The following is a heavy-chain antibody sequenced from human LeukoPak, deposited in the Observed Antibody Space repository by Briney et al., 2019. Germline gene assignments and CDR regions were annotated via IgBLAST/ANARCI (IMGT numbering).Heavy chain of an antibody. D-gene: IGHD6-19*01. CDR1: GYTLTRYF. Sequence: GASVKVSCKTSGYTLTRYFLHWVPQAPGQGLEWMAIINPSGGGTSYAQEFQGRVTMTRDTSTSTVYMELSSLRSEDTAVYYCARESGSSSVFYYFWGQGTLVTVSS. CDR3: ARESGSSSVFYYF. CDR2: INPSGGGT. V-gene: IGHV1-46*01. J-gene: IGHJ4*02.